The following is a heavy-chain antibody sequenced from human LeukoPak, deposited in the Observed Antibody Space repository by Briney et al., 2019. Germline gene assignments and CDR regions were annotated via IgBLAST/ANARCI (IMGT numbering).Heavy chain of an antibody. Sequence: GGSLRLSCAASGFTFSSYAMHWVRQAPGKGLEYVSAISSNGGSTYHANPVKGRFTISRDNPKNTLYLQMGSLRAEDMAVYYCARAKGAMVFDYWGQGTLVTVSS. D-gene: IGHD5-18*01. J-gene: IGHJ4*02. CDR3: ARAKGAMVFDY. CDR1: GFTFSSYA. CDR2: ISSNGGST. V-gene: IGHV3-64*01.